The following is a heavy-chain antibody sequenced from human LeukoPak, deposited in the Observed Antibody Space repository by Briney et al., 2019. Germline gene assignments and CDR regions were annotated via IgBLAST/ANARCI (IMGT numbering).Heavy chain of an antibody. Sequence: SETLSLTCTVSGGSISSSSYYWGWIRQPPGKGLEWIGSIYHSGSTYYNPSLKSRVTIAVETSKNQFSLKLSSVTAADTAVYYCARKALVWPMPFGYWGQGTLVTVSS. J-gene: IGHJ4*02. D-gene: IGHD2-2*01. V-gene: IGHV4-39*07. CDR3: ARKALVWPMPFGY. CDR1: GGSISSSSYY. CDR2: IYHSGST.